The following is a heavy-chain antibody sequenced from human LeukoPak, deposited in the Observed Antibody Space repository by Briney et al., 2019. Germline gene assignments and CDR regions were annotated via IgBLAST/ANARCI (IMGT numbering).Heavy chain of an antibody. D-gene: IGHD3-16*01. Sequence: GGSLRLSCAASGFTFSSFEMNWVRQAPGKGLEWVSYISSSGSDMYHADSVKGRFTISRDNAKNTLYLQMNSLRAEDSAVYYSARRTFGAFAICGQGTMVTVSS. V-gene: IGHV3-48*03. CDR2: ISSSGSDM. CDR3: ARRTFGAFAI. J-gene: IGHJ3*02. CDR1: GFTFSSFE.